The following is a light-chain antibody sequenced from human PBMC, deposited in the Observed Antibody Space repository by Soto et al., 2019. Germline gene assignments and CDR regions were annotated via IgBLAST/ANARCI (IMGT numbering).Light chain of an antibody. CDR1: SSEVGRYNY. V-gene: IGLV2-8*01. Sequence: QSALTQPPSASGSPGQSVTISCTGTSSEVGRYNYVSWYQQHPGKAPKLMIYEVSERPSGVPDRFSGSKSGNTASLTVSGLQGEDEADYYCSSYAGSNSVLFGGGTKLTVL. CDR3: SSYAGSNSVL. J-gene: IGLJ2*01. CDR2: EVS.